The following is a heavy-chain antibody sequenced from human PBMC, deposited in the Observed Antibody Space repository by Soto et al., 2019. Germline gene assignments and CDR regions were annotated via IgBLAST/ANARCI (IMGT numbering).Heavy chain of an antibody. CDR1: GFTFSSYE. CDR2: ISSSGSTI. V-gene: IGHV3-48*03. Sequence: HPGGSLRLSCAASGFTFSSYEMNWVRQAPGKGLEWVSYISSSGSTIYYADSVKGRFTISRDNAKNSLYLQMNSLRAEDTAVYYCARDLVRAPYYYYYYGMDVWGQGTTVTVSS. CDR3: ARDLVRAPYYYYYYGMDV. J-gene: IGHJ6*02.